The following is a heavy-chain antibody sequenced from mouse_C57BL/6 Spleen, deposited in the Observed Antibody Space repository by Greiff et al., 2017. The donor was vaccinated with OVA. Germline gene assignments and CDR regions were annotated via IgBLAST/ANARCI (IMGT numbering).Heavy chain of an antibody. CDR3: ARHYGKEDAMDY. V-gene: IGHV5-6*01. Sequence: EVKLMESGGDLVKPGGSLKLSCAASGFTFSSYGMSWVRQTPDKRLEWVATISSGGSYTYYPDSVKGRFTISRDNAKNTLYLQMSSLKSEDTAMYYCARHYGKEDAMDYWGQGTSVTVSS. J-gene: IGHJ4*01. CDR2: ISSGGSYT. D-gene: IGHD2-1*01. CDR1: GFTFSSYG.